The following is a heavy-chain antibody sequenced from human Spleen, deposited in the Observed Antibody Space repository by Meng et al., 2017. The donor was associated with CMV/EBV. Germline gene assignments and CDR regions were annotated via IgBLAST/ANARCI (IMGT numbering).Heavy chain of an antibody. D-gene: IGHD3-3*01. CDR3: ARGFDFWRGSDFDS. CDR1: GYIFTDYY. V-gene: IGHV1-2*02. CDR2: INPTNGAT. J-gene: IGHJ4*02. Sequence: ASGYIFTDYYIPWVRQAPGQGLEWMGWINPTNGATNYEQKFQDRVTMTRDTSITTAYMELSRLRFDDTAVYYCARGFDFWRGSDFDSWGQGTLVTVSS.